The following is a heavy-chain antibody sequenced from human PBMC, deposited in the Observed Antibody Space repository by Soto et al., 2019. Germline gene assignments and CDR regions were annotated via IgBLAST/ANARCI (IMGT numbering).Heavy chain of an antibody. CDR2: INAGNGNT. Sequence: QVQLVQSGAEVKKPGASVKVSCKASGYTFTSYAMHWVRQAPGQRLEWMGWINAGNGNTKYSQKFQGRVTITRDTSASTAYMELSSLRSEDTAVYYCARDPRYYDSSGPPSGAFDIWGQGTMVTVSS. D-gene: IGHD3-22*01. CDR1: GYTFTSYA. CDR3: ARDPRYYDSSGPPSGAFDI. V-gene: IGHV1-3*01. J-gene: IGHJ3*02.